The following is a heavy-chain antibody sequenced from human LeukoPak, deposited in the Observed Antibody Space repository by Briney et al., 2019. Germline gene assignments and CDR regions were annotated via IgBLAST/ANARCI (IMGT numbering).Heavy chain of an antibody. CDR2: NYYSGST. CDR1: GGSISSNTYY. V-gene: IGHV4-39*07. J-gene: IGHJ4*02. CDR3: ARDYQGGYEDKTVDY. D-gene: IGHD2-2*01. Sequence: SETLSLTCTVSGGSISSNTYYGGWIRQPPGKGLEWGGSNYYSGSTYNNPSLKRRITISVDTSKNQFSLKLSSVTDADTAVYYCARDYQGGYEDKTVDYWGQRTLVTVSS.